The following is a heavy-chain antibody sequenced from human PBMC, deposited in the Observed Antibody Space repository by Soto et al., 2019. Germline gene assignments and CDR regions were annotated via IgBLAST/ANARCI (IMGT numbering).Heavy chain of an antibody. D-gene: IGHD6-25*01. CDR2: IYHSGNT. CDR1: DQSIRSGYF. CDR3: VSSVNWACLTAGRTKANRYFDN. Sequence: PSETLSLTCVVSDQSIRSGYFWAWVRQPPGKGLEWIGSIYHSGNTYYNPSLKSRVTIVVDTSKNQFYLRVTSVTAADTAVYYCVSSVNWACLTAGRTKANRYFDNWGQGTLVTVSS. V-gene: IGHV4-38-2*01. J-gene: IGHJ4*01.